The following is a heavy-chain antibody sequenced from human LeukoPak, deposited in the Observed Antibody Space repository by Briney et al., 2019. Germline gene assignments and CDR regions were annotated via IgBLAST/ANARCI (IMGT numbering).Heavy chain of an antibody. J-gene: IGHJ4*02. CDR2: ISSSSSYI. D-gene: IGHD6-6*01. Sequence: PGGSLRLSCAASGFTFSSYSMNWVRQAPGKGLEWVSSISSSSSYIYYADSVKGRFTISRDNAKNSLYLQMNSLRAEDMAVYYCARVSYSSSSGGDYWGQGTLVTVSS. CDR1: GFTFSSYS. CDR3: ARVSYSSSSGGDY. V-gene: IGHV3-21*01.